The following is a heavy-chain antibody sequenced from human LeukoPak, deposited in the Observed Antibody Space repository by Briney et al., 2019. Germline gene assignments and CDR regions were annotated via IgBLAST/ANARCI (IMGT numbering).Heavy chain of an antibody. V-gene: IGHV1-69*13. CDR1: GGTFSSYA. CDR3: ARAVHYYYDSSGYYSFGY. CDR2: IIPIFGTA. Sequence: SVKVSCKASGGTFSSYAISWVRQAPGQGLEWMGGIIPIFGTANYAQKFQGRVTITADESTSTAYMELSSLRSEDTAVYYCARAVHYYYDSSGYYSFGYWGQGTLVTVSS. D-gene: IGHD3-22*01. J-gene: IGHJ4*02.